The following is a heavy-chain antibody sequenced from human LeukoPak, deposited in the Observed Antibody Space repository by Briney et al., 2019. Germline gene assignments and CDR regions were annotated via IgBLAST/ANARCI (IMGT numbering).Heavy chain of an antibody. CDR3: ARDPNRGYSYGPYY. CDR2: ISDDGINQ. V-gene: IGHV3-30-3*01. CDR1: GFTFSSHV. Sequence: GGSLRLSCAASGFTFSSHVMHWVRQAPGKGLEWVAVISDDGINQYYADSVKGRFTISRDNSKNTLYLQMNSLRAEDTAVYYCARDPNRGYSYGPYYWGQGTLVTVSS. J-gene: IGHJ4*02. D-gene: IGHD5-18*01.